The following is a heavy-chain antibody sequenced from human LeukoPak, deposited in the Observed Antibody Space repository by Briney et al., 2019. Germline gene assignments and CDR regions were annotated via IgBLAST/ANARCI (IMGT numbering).Heavy chain of an antibody. J-gene: IGHJ4*02. CDR1: GFTFSTYV. Sequence: GGSLRLSCAASGFTFSTYVMSWVRQAPGKGLEWVSGISGSGDNTYYADSVKGRFTISGDNSKNTLYLQMNSPRAEDTAVYYCAKGSGYDTDFDYWGQGTLVSVSS. D-gene: IGHD5-12*01. CDR2: ISGSGDNT. CDR3: AKGSGYDTDFDY. V-gene: IGHV3-23*01.